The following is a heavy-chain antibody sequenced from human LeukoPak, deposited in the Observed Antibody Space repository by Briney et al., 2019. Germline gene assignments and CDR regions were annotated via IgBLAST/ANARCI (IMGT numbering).Heavy chain of an antibody. CDR2: IDSSGSTI. CDR3: ARVKVHYYDSSGYYYFDN. V-gene: IGHV3-48*03. CDR1: EFTFSSYE. J-gene: IGHJ4*02. D-gene: IGHD3-22*01. Sequence: GGSLRLSCAASEFTFSSYEMHWVRQAPGKGLEWVSYIDSSGSTIYYADSVKGRFTISRDNAKNSLYLQMNNLRAEDTAVYYCARVKVHYYDSSGYYYFDNWGQGTLVTVSS.